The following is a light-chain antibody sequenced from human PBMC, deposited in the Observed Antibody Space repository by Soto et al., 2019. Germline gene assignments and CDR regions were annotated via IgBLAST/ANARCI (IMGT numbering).Light chain of an antibody. CDR1: SCDVGSYTR. Sequence: QSALTQPPSVSGSPGQSVAISCAGTSCDVGSYTRVSWFQQPPGTAPKLIIYEVTNRPSGVPDRFSASKSGNTASLTISALHAEDEADYYCLSCTPTSPVVFGGGTKL. CDR3: LSCTPTSPVV. J-gene: IGLJ3*02. CDR2: EVT. V-gene: IGLV2-18*02.